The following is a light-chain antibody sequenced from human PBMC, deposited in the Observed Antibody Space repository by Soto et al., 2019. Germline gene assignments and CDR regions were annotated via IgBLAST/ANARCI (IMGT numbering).Light chain of an antibody. V-gene: IGKV3-11*01. CDR2: DTS. CDR1: QSVSNS. J-gene: IGKJ4*01. CDR3: QQRSNWPLT. Sequence: EIVLTQSPATLSLSPGERAALSCRASQSVSNSLAWYQQKPGQAPRLLVYDTSNRATCIPARFSGGGSGTDFTLTISSLEPEDFAVYYCQQRSNWPLTFGGGTKVEIK.